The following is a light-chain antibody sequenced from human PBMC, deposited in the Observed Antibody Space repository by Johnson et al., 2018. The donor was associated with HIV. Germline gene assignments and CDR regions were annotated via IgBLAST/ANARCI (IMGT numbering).Light chain of an antibody. J-gene: IGLJ1*01. CDR3: GIWVNSLVAYV. Sequence: QSVLTQPPSVSAAPGQKVTISCSGSSSNIGNNYVSWYQLLPGTDPKLLIYDNNKRPSGIPARFSGSKSGTSATLGITGIQPGEEGDYYCGIWVNSLVAYVFGTGTKVTVL. CDR1: SSNIGNNY. CDR2: DNN. V-gene: IGLV1-51*01.